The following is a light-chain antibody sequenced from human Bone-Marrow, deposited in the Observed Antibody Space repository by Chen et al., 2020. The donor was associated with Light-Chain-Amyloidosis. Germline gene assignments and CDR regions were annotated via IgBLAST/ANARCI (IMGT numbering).Light chain of an antibody. CDR2: DDS. V-gene: IGLV3-21*02. Sequence: SYVLTQPSSVSVAPGQTATIACGGNNIGSTSVHWYQQTPGRAPLLVVDDDSDRPSGIPERLSGSNSGNTATLTCSRGEAGDEADYYCEVWDRSSDRPVFGGGTKLTVL. CDR1: NIGSTS. CDR3: EVWDRSSDRPV. J-gene: IGLJ3*02.